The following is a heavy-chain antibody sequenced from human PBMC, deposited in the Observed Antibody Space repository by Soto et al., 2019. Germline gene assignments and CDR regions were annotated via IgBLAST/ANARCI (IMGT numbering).Heavy chain of an antibody. J-gene: IGHJ4*02. Sequence: QVQLVESGGGVVQPGRSLRLSCAASGFTFSSYAMHWVRQAPGKGLEWVAVISYDGSNKYYADSVKGRFTISRDNSKNTLYLQMHSLRAEDTAVYYCARLGYCSSTSCYEYDYWGQGTLVTVSS. D-gene: IGHD2-2*01. CDR1: GFTFSSYA. CDR3: ARLGYCSSTSCYEYDY. V-gene: IGHV3-30-3*01. CDR2: ISYDGSNK.